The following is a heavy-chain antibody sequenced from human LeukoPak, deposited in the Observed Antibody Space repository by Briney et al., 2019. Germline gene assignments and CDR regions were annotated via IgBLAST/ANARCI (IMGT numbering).Heavy chain of an antibody. CDR2: ISYSGIT. CDR1: GDSISSYY. CDR3: ARGGSSSDY. D-gene: IGHD6-6*01. Sequence: SETLSLTCTVSGDSISSYYWSWIRQPPGKGLEWIGYISYSGITNYNPSLKSRVTMSIDTSNNQFSLKLNSVTAADTAVYYCARGGSSSDYWGQGTLVTVSS. V-gene: IGHV4-59*01. J-gene: IGHJ4*02.